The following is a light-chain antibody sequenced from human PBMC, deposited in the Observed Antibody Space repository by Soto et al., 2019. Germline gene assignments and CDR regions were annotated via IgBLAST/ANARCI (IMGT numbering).Light chain of an antibody. CDR3: QQYNDWAPIT. J-gene: IGKJ5*01. Sequence: EIVMTQSPATLSVSPGERVTLSCRASQSVSSKLAWYQQKPGQAPRLIMYSTSTRATGVPARFSGSGSGTEFTLTISSLQSEDFEVYYCQQYNDWAPITFGQGTRLDIK. CDR2: STS. CDR1: QSVSSK. V-gene: IGKV3-15*01.